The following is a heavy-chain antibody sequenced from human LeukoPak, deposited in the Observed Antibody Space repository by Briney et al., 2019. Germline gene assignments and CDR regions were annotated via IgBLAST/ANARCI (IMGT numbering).Heavy chain of an antibody. CDR2: ISSSSSYI. J-gene: IGHJ4*02. CDR1: GFIFSKCD. CDR3: ARGAQTTVVTPDFDY. V-gene: IGHV3-21*01. Sequence: GGSLRLSCAASGFIFSKCDMNWVRQAPGKGLEWVSSISSSSSYIYYADSVKGRFTISRDNAKNSLYLQMNSLRAEDTAVYYCARGAQTTVVTPDFDYWGQGILVTVSS. D-gene: IGHD4-23*01.